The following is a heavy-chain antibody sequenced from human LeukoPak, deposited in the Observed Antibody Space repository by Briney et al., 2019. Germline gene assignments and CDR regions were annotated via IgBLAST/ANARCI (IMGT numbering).Heavy chain of an antibody. V-gene: IGHV3-33*03. Sequence: GRSLRLSCAASGFPFSSYGMHWLRQAPGKGLEWMAVIWYDGSNRYYADSVKGRFTISRDSSKNTLYLEMNSLRAEDTAVYYCVGLGTNYYGLRWGQGTLVTVSS. J-gene: IGHJ4*02. CDR3: VGLGTNYYGLR. D-gene: IGHD3-10*01. CDR2: IWYDGSNR. CDR1: GFPFSSYG.